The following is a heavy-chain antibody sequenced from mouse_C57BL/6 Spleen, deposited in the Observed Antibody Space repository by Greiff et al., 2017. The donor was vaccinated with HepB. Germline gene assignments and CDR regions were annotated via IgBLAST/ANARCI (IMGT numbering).Heavy chain of an antibody. J-gene: IGHJ1*03. Sequence: QVQLQQSGAELVKPGASVKMSCKASGYTFTSYWITWVKQRPGQGLEWIGDIYPGSGSTNYNEKFKSKATLTVDTSSSSAYMQLSSLTSEDSAVYYCARRYGSSPHWYFDVWGTGTTVTVSS. CDR3: ARRYGSSPHWYFDV. CDR2: IYPGSGST. V-gene: IGHV1-55*01. D-gene: IGHD1-1*01. CDR1: GYTFTSYW.